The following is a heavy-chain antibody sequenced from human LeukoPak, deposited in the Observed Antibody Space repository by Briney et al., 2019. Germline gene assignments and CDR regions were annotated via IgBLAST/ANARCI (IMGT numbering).Heavy chain of an antibody. Sequence: ASVKVSCKASGYTFTSYDINWVRQATGQGLEWMGWMNPNSGNTGYAQKLQGRVTMTTDTSTSTAHMELRSLRSDDTAVYYCARDPNVLLWFGELPDYWGQGTLVTVSS. CDR1: GYTFTSYD. V-gene: IGHV1-8*01. CDR2: MNPNSGNT. CDR3: ARDPNVLLWFGELPDY. J-gene: IGHJ4*02. D-gene: IGHD3-10*01.